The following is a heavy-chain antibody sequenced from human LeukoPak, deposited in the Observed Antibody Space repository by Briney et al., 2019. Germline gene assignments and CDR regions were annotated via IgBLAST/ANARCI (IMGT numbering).Heavy chain of an antibody. V-gene: IGHV3-11*01. J-gene: IGHJ3*02. CDR3: ARRGNMSSHAFDI. Sequence: GGSLRLSCAASGFSFSDSYMSRIRQAPGQGLEWLSYIKSSDTSTFYADSVKGRFTVSRDNAKNSLYLQMNSLRAEDTAVYYCARRGNMSSHAFDIWGQGTVVTVSS. CDR1: GFSFSDSY. D-gene: IGHD2/OR15-2a*01. CDR2: IKSSDTST.